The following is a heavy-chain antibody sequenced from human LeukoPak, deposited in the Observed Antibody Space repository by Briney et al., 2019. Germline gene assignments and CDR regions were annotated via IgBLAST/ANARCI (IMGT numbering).Heavy chain of an antibody. CDR3: ARVTRPSRLYYDYYMDV. CDR1: GGSFSGYY. V-gene: IGHV4-34*01. Sequence: SETLSLTCAVYGGSFSGYYWSWIRQPPGKGLEWIGEINHSGSTNYNPSLKSRVTISVDTSKNQFSLKLSSVTAADTAVYYCARVTRPSRLYYDYYMDVWGKGTTVIVSS. D-gene: IGHD6-25*01. J-gene: IGHJ6*03. CDR2: INHSGST.